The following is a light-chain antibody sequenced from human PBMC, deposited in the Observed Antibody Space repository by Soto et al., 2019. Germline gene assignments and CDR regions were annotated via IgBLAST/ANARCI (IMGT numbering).Light chain of an antibody. Sequence: QSALTQPASVSGSPGQSVTISCTGTSSDVGNYNLVSWYQQHPGKAPKLMIYEITKPPSGVSNRFSGSESGNTASLTISGLQAEDEAEYYCSSYACSSTLVFGGGTKLTVL. V-gene: IGLV2-23*02. J-gene: IGLJ3*02. CDR3: SSYACSSTLV. CDR2: EIT. CDR1: SSDVGNYNL.